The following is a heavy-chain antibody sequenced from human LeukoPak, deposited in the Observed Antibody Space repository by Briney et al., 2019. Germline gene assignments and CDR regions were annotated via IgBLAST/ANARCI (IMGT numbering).Heavy chain of an antibody. CDR2: IYSTGIT. V-gene: IGHV4-4*07. CDR1: GGSINTYY. CDR3: ARPQSGLGWFDP. J-gene: IGHJ5*02. Sequence: PSETLSLTCTVSGGSINTYYWSWFRQPAGKGLEWIGRIYSTGITTYNPSLKGRVTMSVDTSKNQFSLKLSSVTAADTAVYYCARPQSGLGWFDPWGQGILVTVSS.